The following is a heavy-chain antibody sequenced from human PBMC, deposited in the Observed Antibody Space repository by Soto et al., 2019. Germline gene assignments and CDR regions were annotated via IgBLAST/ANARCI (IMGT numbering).Heavy chain of an antibody. D-gene: IGHD3-10*02. CDR1: GESLSAYY. J-gene: IGHJ6*02. V-gene: IGHV4-34*01. Sequence: QVHLQQWGAGLLRPSETLSLTCAVYGESLSAYYWTWIRQPPGKGLEWIGEINQSGSTNYNPSLKSRVTMSADTSKKPFSLTVTSVTGPDTAVYYCARGPVYVPFLFPCLDVCGQGTPVTVSS. CDR3: ARGPVYVPFLFPCLDV. CDR2: INQSGST.